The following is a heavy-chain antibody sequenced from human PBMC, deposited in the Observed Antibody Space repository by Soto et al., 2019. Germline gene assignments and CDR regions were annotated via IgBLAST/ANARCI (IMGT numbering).Heavy chain of an antibody. J-gene: IGHJ4*02. CDR3: ATLPPRIVVVMSPFPS. CDR2: IYHSGMA. Sequence: VQLRQSGLGLVKPSGTLSLTWFVSGTPLSSTFWWTWVRQAPGKGLGWIGEIYHSGMAKYNPSLKSRVTISVDKSSNQFSLTLTSVTAADTAMYYCATLPPRIVVVMSPFPSWGQGTPVTVSS. V-gene: IGHV4-4*02. D-gene: IGHD2-21*01. CDR1: GTPLSSTFW.